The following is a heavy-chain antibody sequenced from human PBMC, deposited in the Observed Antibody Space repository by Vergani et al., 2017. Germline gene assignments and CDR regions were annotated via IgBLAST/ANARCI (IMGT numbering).Heavy chain of an antibody. Sequence: QVQVVESGGGLVNPAGSLRLSCAASGFTFSDYYMSWIRQAPGKGLEWVSCISSSGTTIYYADSVKGRFTISRDNAKNSLFLQVNSLSAEDTAVYYCARGAKDYESSGNYRVGPFDYWGEGGPGSVCS. CDR2: ISSSGTTI. CDR3: ARGAKDYESSGNYRVGPFDY. D-gene: IGHD3-22*01. CDR1: GFTFSDYY. J-gene: IGHJ4*02. V-gene: IGHV3-11*04.